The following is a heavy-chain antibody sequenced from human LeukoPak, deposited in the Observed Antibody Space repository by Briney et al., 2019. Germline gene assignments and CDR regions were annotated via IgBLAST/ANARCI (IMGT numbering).Heavy chain of an antibody. CDR1: GGSISSYY. J-gene: IGHJ4*02. CDR3: ARLRPIQGWYHDY. CDR2: IYTSGST. Sequence: SETLSLTCTVSGGSISSYYWSWLRQPPGKGLEWIGYIYTSGSTNYSPSLKSRVTISVDTSKNQFSLKLSSVTAADTAVYYCARLRPIQGWYHDYWGQGTLVTVSS. V-gene: IGHV4-4*08. D-gene: IGHD6-19*01.